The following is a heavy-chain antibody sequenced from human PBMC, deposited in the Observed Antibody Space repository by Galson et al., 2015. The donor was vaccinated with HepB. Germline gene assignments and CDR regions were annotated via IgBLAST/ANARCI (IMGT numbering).Heavy chain of an antibody. CDR3: ARGLLWFGELLPYYYGMDV. Sequence: SLRLSCAASGFTFSSYSMNWVRQAPGKGLEWVSSISSSSSYIYYADSVKGRFTISRDNAKNSLYLQMNSLRAEDTAVYYCARGLLWFGELLPYYYGMDVWGQGTTVTVSS. CDR1: GFTFSSYS. V-gene: IGHV3-21*01. D-gene: IGHD3-10*01. CDR2: ISSSSSYI. J-gene: IGHJ6*02.